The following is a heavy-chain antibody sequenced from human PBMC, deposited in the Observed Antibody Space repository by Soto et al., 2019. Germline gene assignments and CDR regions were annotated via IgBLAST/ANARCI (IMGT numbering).Heavy chain of an antibody. J-gene: IGHJ6*03. D-gene: IGHD2-2*01. V-gene: IGHV3-23*01. CDR2: ISGSGGST. CDR1: GFTFSSYA. Sequence: GGSLRLSCAASGFTFSSYAVSWVRQAPGKGLEWVSAISGSGGSTYYADSVKGRFTISRDNSKNTLYLQMNSLRAEDTAVYYCATRYCSSTSCYFLGYYYMDVWGKGTTVTVSS. CDR3: ATRYCSSTSCYFLGYYYMDV.